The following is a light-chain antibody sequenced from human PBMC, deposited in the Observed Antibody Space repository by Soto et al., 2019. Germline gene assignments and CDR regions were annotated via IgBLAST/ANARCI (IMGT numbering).Light chain of an antibody. V-gene: IGKV1-8*01. J-gene: IGKJ4*01. Sequence: AIRMTQSPSSFSASTGDRVTITCRASQGISSYLAWYQQKPGKAPKLLIYAASTLQSGVPSRFSGSGSRTDFTLTISCLQSEDFATYYCQQYYSYPLFGGGTKVEIK. CDR1: QGISSY. CDR3: QQYYSYPL. CDR2: AAS.